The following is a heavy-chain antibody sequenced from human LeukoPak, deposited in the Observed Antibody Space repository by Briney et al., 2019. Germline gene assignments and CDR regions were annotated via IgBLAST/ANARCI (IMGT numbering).Heavy chain of an antibody. CDR2: IIPTLGIT. Sequence: GASVKVSCKASGGTFSSYAISWVRQAPGQGLEWMGRIIPTLGITDYAQKFQDRVTITTDESTSTAYMELSSLRSEDTAVYYCARDSDYGVGYYYMDVWGKGTTVTVSS. CDR1: GGTFSSYA. CDR3: ARDSDYGVGYYYMDV. J-gene: IGHJ6*03. V-gene: IGHV1-69*04. D-gene: IGHD4-17*01.